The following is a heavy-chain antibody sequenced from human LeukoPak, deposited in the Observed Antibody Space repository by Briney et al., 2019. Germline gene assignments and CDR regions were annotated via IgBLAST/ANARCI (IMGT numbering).Heavy chain of an antibody. CDR3: AKRQVSAAAGALDY. V-gene: IGHV3-23*01. CDR1: GFTFSNYA. J-gene: IGHJ4*02. D-gene: IGHD6-13*01. Sequence: PGGSLRLSCTASGFTFSNYAMTWVRQAPGKGLEWVSAISGSGGNTYYADSVKGRFTISGDNSRNTLHLQMNSLRAEDTAVYYCAKRQVSAAAGALDYWGQGTLLTVSS. CDR2: ISGSGGNT.